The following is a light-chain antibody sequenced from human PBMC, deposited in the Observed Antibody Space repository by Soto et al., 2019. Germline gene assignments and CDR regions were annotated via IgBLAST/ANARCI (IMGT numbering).Light chain of an antibody. Sequence: QSVLTQPPSASGTPGQRVTISCSGSSSNIGSNYVYWYQQLPRTAPQLLIYRTNERPSEVPDRFSGSKSGTSASLAISGLRSEDEADYYCAAWDDSLSGVVFGGGTKVTVL. V-gene: IGLV1-47*01. J-gene: IGLJ2*01. CDR3: AAWDDSLSGVV. CDR1: SSNIGSNY. CDR2: RTN.